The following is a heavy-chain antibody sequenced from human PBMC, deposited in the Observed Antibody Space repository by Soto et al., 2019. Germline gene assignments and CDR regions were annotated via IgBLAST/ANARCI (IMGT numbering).Heavy chain of an antibody. CDR3: AKDQGSSWYEIDS. CDR2: ISGSGGST. Sequence: EVQLLESGGGLVQPGGSLRLSCAASGFTFSNYAVTWVLQAPGKGLEWVSTISGSGGSTYYADSVKGRFTISRDNSKNTLYLQMNSLRAEDTAVYYCAKDQGSSWYEIDSWGQGTLVTVSS. V-gene: IGHV3-23*01. J-gene: IGHJ4*02. D-gene: IGHD6-13*01. CDR1: GFTFSNYA.